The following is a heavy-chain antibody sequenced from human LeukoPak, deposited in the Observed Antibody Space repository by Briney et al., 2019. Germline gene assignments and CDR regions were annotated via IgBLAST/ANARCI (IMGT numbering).Heavy chain of an antibody. V-gene: IGHV3-53*01. D-gene: IGHD6-19*01. CDR3: ARDGGSAWFLDY. CDR2: IYSGGST. CDR1: GFTVSSNS. J-gene: IGHJ4*02. Sequence: GGSLRLSCTVSGFTVSSNSMSWVRQAPGKGLEWVSFIYSGGSTHYSDSVKGRFTISRDNSKNTLYLQMNSLRAEDTAVYYCARDGGSAWFLDYWGQGTLVTVSS.